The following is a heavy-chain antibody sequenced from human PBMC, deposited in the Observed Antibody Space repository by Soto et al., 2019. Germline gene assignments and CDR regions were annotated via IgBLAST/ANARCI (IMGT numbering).Heavy chain of an antibody. CDR2: IRSKAQVGTT. V-gene: IGHV3-49*03. Sequence: GGSLRLSCTTSGFTFGDYAMSWFRQAPGKGLEWIGYIRSKAQVGTTEFAASVKGRFTMSRDDSKSIAYLQMNSLKTEDTGVFFCTRDPGLRYHYHGLDVWGQGTTLTVYS. D-gene: IGHD1-20*01. CDR3: TRDPGLRYHYHGLDV. J-gene: IGHJ6*02. CDR1: GFTFGDYA.